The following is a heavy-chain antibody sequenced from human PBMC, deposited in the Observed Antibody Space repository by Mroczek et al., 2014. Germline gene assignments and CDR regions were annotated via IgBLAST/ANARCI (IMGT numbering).Heavy chain of an antibody. J-gene: IGHJ4*02. D-gene: IGHD3-22*01. Sequence: ESGGGVVQPGRSLRLSCAASGFTFSSYAMHWVRQAPGKGLEWVAVISYDGSNKYYADSVKGRFTISRDNSKNTLYLQMNSLRAEDTAVYYCARGWRHSSGYYSDLSHWGQGTLVTVS. CDR2: ISYDGSNK. CDR3: ARGWRHSSGYYSDLSH. V-gene: IGHV3-30-3*01. CDR1: GFTFSSYA.